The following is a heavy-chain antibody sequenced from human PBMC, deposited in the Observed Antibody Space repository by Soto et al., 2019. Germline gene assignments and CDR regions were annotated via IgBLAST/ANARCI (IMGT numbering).Heavy chain of an antibody. V-gene: IGHV3-23*01. Sequence: GGSLRLSCASSEFTFSNYAMGWVRQAPGKGLEWVSAISYGGGTTYYADSVKGRFTISRDNSKNTLYLQMNSLRAEDTAVYYCAGAVTFGGVIVTTFDYWGQGTLVTVSS. J-gene: IGHJ4*02. CDR3: AGAVTFGGVIVTTFDY. CDR2: ISYGGGTT. D-gene: IGHD3-16*02. CDR1: EFTFSNYA.